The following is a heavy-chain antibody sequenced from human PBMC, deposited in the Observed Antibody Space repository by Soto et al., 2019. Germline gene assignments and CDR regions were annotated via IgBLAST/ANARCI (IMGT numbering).Heavy chain of an antibody. J-gene: IGHJ6*02. CDR1: GGSVNNANYF. D-gene: IGHD4-17*01. V-gene: IGHV4-31*03. CDR3: ARDADYGGSRGGMDV. CDR2: IYYSGST. Sequence: QVRLEESGPGLVKPSETLSLICSVSGGSVNNANYFWNWIRHHPENGLEWIGYIYYSGSTRYNPSFQTRASLSIDTSKHHFSLRLNSVTVADTAVYFCARDADYGGSRGGMDVWGRGTTVTVSS.